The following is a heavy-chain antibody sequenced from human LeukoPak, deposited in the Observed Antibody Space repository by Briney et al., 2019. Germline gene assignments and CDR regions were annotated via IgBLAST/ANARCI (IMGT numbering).Heavy chain of an antibody. CDR1: GFTFSSYG. CDR2: IRYDGSNK. CDR3: ARCLGAKTVTTSLWLRD. J-gene: IGHJ4*02. V-gene: IGHV3-30*02. Sequence: PGGSLRLSCAASGFTFSSYGMHWVRQAPGKGLEWVAFIRYDGSNKYYADSVKGRFTISRDDANNSLYLQMNSLRAEDTAVYYCARCLGAKTVTTSLWLRDWGQGILVTVSS. D-gene: IGHD4-17*01.